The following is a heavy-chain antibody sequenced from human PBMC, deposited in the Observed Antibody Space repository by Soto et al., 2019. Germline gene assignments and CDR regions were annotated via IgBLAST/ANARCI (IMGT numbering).Heavy chain of an antibody. CDR2: IYHSGST. D-gene: IGHD6-13*01. J-gene: IGHJ6*03. CDR3: ASRQQLIIYYYYMDV. CDR1: SGSISSSNW. V-gene: IGHV4-4*02. Sequence: QVQLQESGPGLVKPSGTLSLTCAVSSGSISSSNWWSWVRQPPGKGLEWIGEIYHSGSTNYNPSLKSRVTISVDKSKNQFSLKLRSVTAADTAVYYCASRQQLIIYYYYMDVWGKGTTVTVSS.